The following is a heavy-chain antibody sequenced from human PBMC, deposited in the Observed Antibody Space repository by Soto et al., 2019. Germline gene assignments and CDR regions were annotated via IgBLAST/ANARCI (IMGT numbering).Heavy chain of an antibody. CDR3: ARDCPSQQGFLSLYYYMDV. J-gene: IGHJ6*03. V-gene: IGHV3-33*01. Sequence: QVQLVESGGGVVQPGRSLRLSCAASGFTFSSYGMHWVRQAPGKGLEWVAGIWYDGSNKYYADSVKGRFTISRDNSKNTLYLQMNSPRAEDTAVYYCARDCPSQQGFLSLYYYMDVWGKGTTVTVSS. CDR1: GFTFSSYG. CDR2: IWYDGSNK. D-gene: IGHD3-3*01.